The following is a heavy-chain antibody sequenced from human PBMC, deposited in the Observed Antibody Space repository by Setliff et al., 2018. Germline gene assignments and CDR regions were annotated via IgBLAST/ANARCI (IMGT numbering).Heavy chain of an antibody. D-gene: IGHD3-22*01. Sequence: AAVKVSCKGSGYTFTGYYMHGVRQATGQGLEWMGWVNPNSGGTNYAQKFQGWVTMTRDTSISTAYMELSRPRSDDTAGYSCARGEAMIVEQTAFDYWGQGTLVTVSS. CDR2: VNPNSGGT. CDR1: GYTFTGYY. CDR3: ARGEAMIVEQTAFDY. J-gene: IGHJ4*02. V-gene: IGHV1-2*04.